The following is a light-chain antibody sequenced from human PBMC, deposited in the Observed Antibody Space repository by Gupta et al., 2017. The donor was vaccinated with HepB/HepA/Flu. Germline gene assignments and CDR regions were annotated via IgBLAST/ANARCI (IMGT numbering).Light chain of an antibody. CDR2: KAS. V-gene: IGKV1-5*03. Sequence: DIQMTQSPSTLSASVGDRVTITCRASQSISNWLVWYQQKPGKAPKLLIYKASSLESGVPSRFSGSGSGTEFTLTISSLQPDDFATYYCQQENTSSETFGQGTKVEI. J-gene: IGKJ1*01. CDR1: QSISNW. CDR3: QQENTSSET.